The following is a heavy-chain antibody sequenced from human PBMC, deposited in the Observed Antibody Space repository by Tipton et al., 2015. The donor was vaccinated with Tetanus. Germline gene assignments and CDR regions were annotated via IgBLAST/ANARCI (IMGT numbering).Heavy chain of an antibody. CDR2: INHRGGT. D-gene: IGHD3-3*01. J-gene: IGHJ4*02. Sequence: TLSLTCAVSGGSSSSFYWSWIRQPPGKGLEWIGEINHRGGTSYNPSLKSRVTISVDTTKSHFSLNMTSVTAADTAVYYCARANYDFPKKGPFDSWGQGTLVIVSS. CDR3: ARANYDFPKKGPFDS. CDR1: GGSSSSFY. V-gene: IGHV4-34*01.